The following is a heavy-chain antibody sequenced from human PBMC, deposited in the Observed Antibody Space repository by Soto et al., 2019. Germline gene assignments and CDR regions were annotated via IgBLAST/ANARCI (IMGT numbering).Heavy chain of an antibody. Sequence: PSETLSLTCAVYGGSFSGYYWSWIRQPPGKGLEWIGEINHSGSTNYNPSLKSRVTISVDTSKNQFSLKLSSVTAADTAVYYCARTTVTTGFDYCGQGTLVTVSS. CDR2: INHSGST. V-gene: IGHV4-34*01. CDR1: GGSFSGYY. CDR3: ARTTVTTGFDY. D-gene: IGHD4-17*01. J-gene: IGHJ4*02.